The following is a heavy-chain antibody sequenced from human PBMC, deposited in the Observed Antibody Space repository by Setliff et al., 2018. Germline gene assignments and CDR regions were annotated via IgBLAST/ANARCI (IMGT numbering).Heavy chain of an antibody. CDR3: ARGRNIAARLLDS. J-gene: IGHJ4*02. V-gene: IGHV4-34*01. CDR2: INHRGST. D-gene: IGHD6-6*01. Sequence: PSETLSLTCAAYGGTFSDYHWTWIRQSPEKGLEWIGEINHRGSTNYNPSLKIRVTISIDTSRDQFSLKLTSMIAADTAVYYCARGRNIAARLLDSWGQGTLVTVSS. CDR1: GGTFSDYH.